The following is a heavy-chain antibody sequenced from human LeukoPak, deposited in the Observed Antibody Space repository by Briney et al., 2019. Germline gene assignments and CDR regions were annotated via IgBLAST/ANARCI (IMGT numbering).Heavy chain of an antibody. CDR3: ARAVAGTFDY. CDR1: GGSISSYY. J-gene: IGHJ4*02. D-gene: IGHD6-19*01. Sequence: SETLSLTCTVSGGSISSYYWGWIRQPPGKGLEWIGYTYYSGSTNYNPSLKSRVTISVDTSKNQFSLKLSSVTAADTAVYYCARAVAGTFDYWGQGTLVTVSS. V-gene: IGHV4-59*01. CDR2: TYYSGST.